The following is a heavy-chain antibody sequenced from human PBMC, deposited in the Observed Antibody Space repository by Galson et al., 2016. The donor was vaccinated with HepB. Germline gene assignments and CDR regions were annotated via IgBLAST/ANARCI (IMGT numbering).Heavy chain of an antibody. CDR2: ISYDESSK. V-gene: IGHV3-30-3*01. J-gene: IGHJ4*02. CDR3: AKWAGTATILLWSGPFDD. Sequence: SLRLSCAASGFTFNNYAIHWVRQAPGKGLEWVAIISYDESSKDYADSVKGRFTISRDNSKNTVFLQMNSLRPEDTAIYYCAKWAGTATILLWSGPFDDWGQGTLVTVSS. D-gene: IGHD3-10*01. CDR1: GFTFNNYA.